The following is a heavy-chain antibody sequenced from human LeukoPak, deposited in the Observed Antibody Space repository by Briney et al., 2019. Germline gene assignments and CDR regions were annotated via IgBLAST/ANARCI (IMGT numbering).Heavy chain of an antibody. CDR2: ISGSGNTI. D-gene: IGHD6-25*01. V-gene: IGHV3-48*03. Sequence: ARGSLRLSCAASGFTFSSYEMNWVRQAPGKGLEWVSYISGSGNTIYYADSVKGRFTISRDNAENSLYLQMNSLRVEDTAVYYCARDGTPIYSSGWVYMDVWGIGTTVTIS. J-gene: IGHJ6*03. CDR3: ARDGTPIYSSGWVYMDV. CDR1: GFTFSSYE.